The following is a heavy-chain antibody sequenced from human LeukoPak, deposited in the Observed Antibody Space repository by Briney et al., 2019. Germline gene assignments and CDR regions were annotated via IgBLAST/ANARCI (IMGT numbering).Heavy chain of an antibody. D-gene: IGHD3-3*01. CDR1: GYTFTSYD. Sequence: GASVKVSCKASGYTFTSYDINWVRQATGQGLEWMGWMNPNSGNTGYAQKFQGRVTMTRNTSISTAYMELSSLRSEDTAVYYCASKYLYYDFWSGYHSWGQGTLVTVSS. CDR2: MNPNSGNT. J-gene: IGHJ4*02. CDR3: ASKYLYYDFWSGYHS. V-gene: IGHV1-8*01.